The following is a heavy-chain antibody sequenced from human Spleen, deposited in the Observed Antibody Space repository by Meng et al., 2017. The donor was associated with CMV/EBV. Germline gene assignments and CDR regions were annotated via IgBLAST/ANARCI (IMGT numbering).Heavy chain of an antibody. Sequence: FRFSSYGVHWVGPAPGKGLEWVAVIWYDGSNKYYADSVKGRFTISRDNSKNTLYLQMNSLRAEDTAVYYCAKEGFYDSSGSYYFDYWGQGTLVTVSS. V-gene: IGHV3-33*06. CDR2: IWYDGSNK. D-gene: IGHD3-22*01. J-gene: IGHJ4*02. CDR1: FRFSSYG. CDR3: AKEGFYDSSGSYYFDY.